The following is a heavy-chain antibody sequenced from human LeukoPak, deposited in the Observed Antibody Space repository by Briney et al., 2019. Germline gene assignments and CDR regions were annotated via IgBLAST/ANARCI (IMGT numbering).Heavy chain of an antibody. Sequence: SQTLSLTCAVSGVSISSGGYSWSWIRQPPGKGLEWIGYIYHSGSTYYNPSLKSRVTISVDRSKNQFSLKLSSVTAADTAVYYCARDDYYYGMDVWGKGTTVTVSS. J-gene: IGHJ6*04. CDR1: GVSISSGGYS. V-gene: IGHV4-30-2*01. CDR2: IYHSGST. CDR3: ARDDYYYGMDV.